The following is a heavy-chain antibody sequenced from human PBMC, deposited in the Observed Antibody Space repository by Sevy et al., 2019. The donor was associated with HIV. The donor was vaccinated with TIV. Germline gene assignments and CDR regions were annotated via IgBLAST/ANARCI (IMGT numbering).Heavy chain of an antibody. CDR2: SIPSLGIT. V-gene: IGHV1-69*04. CDR3: ASGKYDAGGYRDYYGLDV. D-gene: IGHD3-16*02. CDR1: GGTFNNYA. Sequence: ASVKVSCKSSGGTFNNYANSWVRQAPGQGLEWMGRSIPSLGITNYPQGVQGRVTTSAYTVTTTAYLELTRLRSEVTALYYCASGKYDAGGYRDYYGLDVWGQGTTVTVSS. J-gene: IGHJ6*02.